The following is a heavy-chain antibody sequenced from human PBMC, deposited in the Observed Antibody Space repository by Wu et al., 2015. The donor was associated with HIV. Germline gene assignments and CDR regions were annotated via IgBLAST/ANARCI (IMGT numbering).Heavy chain of an antibody. CDR1: GGSISSGDYY. CDR3: AREGSHYDSSDYYSVYFDY. Sequence: QVQLQESGPGLVKPSQTLSLTCTVSGGSISSGDYYWSWIRQPPGKGLEWIGNIYYSGSTYYNPSLKSRVTISVDTSKNQFSLKLSSVTAADTAVYYCAREGSHYDSSDYYSVYFDYWGQGTLVTVSS. CDR2: IYYSGST. J-gene: IGHJ4*02. V-gene: IGHV4-30-4*08. D-gene: IGHD3-22*01.